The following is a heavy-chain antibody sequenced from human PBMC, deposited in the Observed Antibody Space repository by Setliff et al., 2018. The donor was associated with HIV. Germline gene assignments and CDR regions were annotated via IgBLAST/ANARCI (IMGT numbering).Heavy chain of an antibody. CDR1: GFIFSNAR. Sequence: GSLRLSCAASGFIFSNARMNWVRQVPGKGLEWVGHIKKKGDGGKTDDASPVKGRFTISRDDSKNTLYLQMDSLKIEDTAVYFCATDNGPSYSMDIWGQGTTVTVSS. CDR3: ATDNGPSYSMDI. J-gene: IGHJ6*02. CDR2: IKKKGDGGKT. V-gene: IGHV3-15*01. D-gene: IGHD2-21*01.